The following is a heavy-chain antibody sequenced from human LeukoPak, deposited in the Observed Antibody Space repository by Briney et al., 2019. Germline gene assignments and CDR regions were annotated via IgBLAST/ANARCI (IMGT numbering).Heavy chain of an antibody. V-gene: IGHV1-18*01. CDR1: GYTFTSYG. D-gene: IGHD3-3*01. CDR2: ISAYNGNT. CDR3: ARDQEDYDFWSEDAFGI. Sequence: ASVKVSCKASGYTFTSYGISWVRQAPGQGLEWMGWISAYNGNTNYAQKLQGRVTMTTDTSTSTAYMELRSLRSDDTAVYYCARDQEDYDFWSEDAFGIWGQGTMVTVSS. J-gene: IGHJ3*02.